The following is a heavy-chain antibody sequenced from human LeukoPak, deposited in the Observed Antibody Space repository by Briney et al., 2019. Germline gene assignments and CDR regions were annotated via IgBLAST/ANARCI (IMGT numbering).Heavy chain of an antibody. CDR2: INPNSGGT. Sequence: ASVKVSCKASGYTFTGYYMHWVRQAPGQGLEWMGRINPNSGGTNYAQKFQGRVTMTRDTSISTAYMELSRLRSDDTAVYYCATADQLLGYCTNGVCYRDAFDIWGQGTMVTVSS. D-gene: IGHD2-8*01. CDR3: ATADQLLGYCTNGVCYRDAFDI. J-gene: IGHJ3*02. CDR1: GYTFTGYY. V-gene: IGHV1-2*06.